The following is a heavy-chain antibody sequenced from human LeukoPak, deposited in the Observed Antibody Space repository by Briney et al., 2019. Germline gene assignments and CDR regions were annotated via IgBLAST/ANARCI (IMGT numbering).Heavy chain of an antibody. CDR3: ARCRYCSSTSCPGYYYYYMDV. V-gene: IGHV3-21*05. D-gene: IGHD2-2*01. J-gene: IGHJ6*03. CDR2: ISSSSSYI. CDR1: GFTFSSYE. Sequence: GGSLRLSCAASGFTFSSYEMNWVRQAPGKGLEWVSYISSSSSYIYYADSVKGRFTISRDNAKNSLYLQMNSLRAEDTAVYYCARCRYCSSTSCPGYYYYYMDVWGKGTTVTISS.